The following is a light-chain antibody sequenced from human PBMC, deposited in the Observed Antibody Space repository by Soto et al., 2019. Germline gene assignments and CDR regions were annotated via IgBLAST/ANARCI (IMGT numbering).Light chain of an antibody. J-gene: IGLJ1*01. V-gene: IGLV2-14*03. Sequence: QSALTQPASVSGSPGQSITISCNGTSSDIGSYDHVAWYQQFPVKSPKLIIYAVSDRPSGVSDRFSGSKSGISASLTISGLQTEDEADYYCISYTYRKSYLFRNGTKVTV. CDR2: AVS. CDR1: SSDIGSYDH. CDR3: ISYTYRKSYL.